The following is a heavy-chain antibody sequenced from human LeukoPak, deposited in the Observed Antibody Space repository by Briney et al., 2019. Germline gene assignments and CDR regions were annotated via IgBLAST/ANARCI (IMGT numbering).Heavy chain of an antibody. V-gene: IGHV4-30-4*08. J-gene: IGHJ5*02. CDR1: GGSISSGDYY. CDR3: ARLYCSSTSCYRGGNWFDP. Sequence: SQTLSLTCTVSGGSISSGDYYWSWIRQPPGKGLEWIGYIYYSGSTYYNPSLKSRVTISVDTSKNQFSLKLSSVTAADTAVYYCARLYCSSTSCYRGGNWFDPWGQGTLVTVSS. D-gene: IGHD2-2*01. CDR2: IYYSGST.